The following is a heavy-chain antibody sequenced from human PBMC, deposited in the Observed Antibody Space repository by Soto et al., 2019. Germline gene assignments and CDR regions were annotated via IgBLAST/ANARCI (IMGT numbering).Heavy chain of an antibody. D-gene: IGHD6-13*01. CDR1: VFTFSNYG. CDR2: IKKDGSEG. V-gene: IGHV3-7*03. J-gene: IGHJ4*02. CDR3: ARITTASARDY. Sequence: PAVPLRLSCASSVFTFSNYGMSLIRQAPGNGLEWVTTIKKDGSEGYYVDSVKGRFTISRDNGKNTLYLQMNSLRDEDTAVYFCARITTASARDYWGQGTQVTVSS.